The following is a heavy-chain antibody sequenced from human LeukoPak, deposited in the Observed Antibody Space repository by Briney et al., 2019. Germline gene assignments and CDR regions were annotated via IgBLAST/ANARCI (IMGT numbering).Heavy chain of an antibody. CDR3: ARDPTSSWETAFDI. D-gene: IGHD1-26*01. V-gene: IGHV3-74*01. CDR1: GFTFSSHW. J-gene: IGHJ3*02. Sequence: PGGSLRLSCVASGFTFSSHWMHWVRQVPGKGLVWVSRIDYEGGTTDYADSVEGRFTISRDNARNTLYLQMNSLRAEDTAVYYCARDPTSSWETAFDIWGQGTTVTVSS. CDR2: IDYEGGTT.